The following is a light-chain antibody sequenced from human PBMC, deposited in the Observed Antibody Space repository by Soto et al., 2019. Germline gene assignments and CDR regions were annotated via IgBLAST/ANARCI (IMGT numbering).Light chain of an antibody. CDR1: QSVSSD. V-gene: IGKV3-15*01. Sequence: EILITQSPATLSVSPGERATLSCRASQSVSSDLAWYHQKPGQAPRLLIYSASTRDTGIPARFSGSGSGTEFTLPINSLQSEDFAVYYCQQYNNWPRTFGQGTKVDIK. CDR2: SAS. CDR3: QQYNNWPRT. J-gene: IGKJ1*01.